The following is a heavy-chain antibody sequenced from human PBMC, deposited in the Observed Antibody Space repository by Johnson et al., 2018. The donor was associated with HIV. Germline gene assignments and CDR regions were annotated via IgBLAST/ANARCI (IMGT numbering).Heavy chain of an antibody. CDR1: GFSVSSNY. Sequence: VQLVESGGGLVQPGGSLRLSCAASGFSVSSNYMSWVRQAPGQGLEWVSVIFGGGTTYYTDSVKGRFTISRDNSKNTLYLQMNSLRAEDTAVYYCARDPFPRFYAFDIWGQGTMVIVSS. V-gene: IGHV3-66*01. J-gene: IGHJ3*02. CDR3: ARDPFPRFYAFDI. CDR2: IFGGGTT.